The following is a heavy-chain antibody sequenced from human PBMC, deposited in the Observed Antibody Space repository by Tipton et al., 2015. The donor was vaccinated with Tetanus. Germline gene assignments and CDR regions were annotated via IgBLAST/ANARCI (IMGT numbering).Heavy chain of an antibody. J-gene: IGHJ4*02. V-gene: IGHV5-51*01. CDR1: GYIFNNYW. D-gene: IGHD2-8*01. CDR2: IYPGDSDT. CDR3: ARAHCTDGVCNFDF. Sequence: QLVQSGGEVKKPGESLKISCKGSGYIFNNYWIGWVRQEPGKGPEWMGIIYPGDSDTRYSPSFQGQVTISVDKSINTAYLQWSSLKASDTSMFYCARAHCTDGVCNFDFWGQGALVAVAS.